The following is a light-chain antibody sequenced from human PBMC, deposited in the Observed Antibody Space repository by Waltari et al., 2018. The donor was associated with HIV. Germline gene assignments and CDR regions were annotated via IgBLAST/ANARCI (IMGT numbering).Light chain of an antibody. CDR3: CSYAATSTFV. V-gene: IGLV2-23*02. J-gene: IGLJ1*01. Sequence: QSALTQPASVSGSPGQSITISCTGTSSAVGSYNHVSWYQQYPGKAPKIMIYEVSKRPSGVSNRFSGSKSGNTASLTISGLQAEDEADYYCCSYAATSTFVFGTGTKVTVL. CDR2: EVS. CDR1: SSAVGSYNH.